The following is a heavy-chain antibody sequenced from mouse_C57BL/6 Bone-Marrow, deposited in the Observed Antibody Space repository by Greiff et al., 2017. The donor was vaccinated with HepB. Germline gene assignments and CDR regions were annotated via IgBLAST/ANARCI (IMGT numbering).Heavy chain of an antibody. CDR1: GFSLTSYG. CDR3: ARTGYYGSSDFDV. D-gene: IGHD1-1*01. J-gene: IGHJ1*03. CDR2: IWSGGST. V-gene: IGHV2-2*01. Sequence: QVQLQQSGPGLVQPSQSLSITCTVSGFSLTSYGVHWVRQSPGKGLEWLGVIWSGGSTDYNAAFISRLSISKDNSKSQVFFKMYSLQADDTAIYYCARTGYYGSSDFDVWGTGTTVTVSS.